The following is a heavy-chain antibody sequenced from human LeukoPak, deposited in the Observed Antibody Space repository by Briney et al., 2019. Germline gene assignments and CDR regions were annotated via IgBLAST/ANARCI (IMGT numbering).Heavy chain of an antibody. J-gene: IGHJ5*02. CDR1: GGSISSSSYY. CDR3: ARRGEDWFDP. Sequence: PSETLSLTCTVSGGSISSSSYYWGWIRQPPGKGLEWIGSIYYSGSTYYNPSLKSRVTISVDTSKNQFSLKLSSVTAADRAVYYCARRGEDWFDPWGQGTLVTVSS. V-gene: IGHV4-39*01. D-gene: IGHD5-12*01. CDR2: IYYSGST.